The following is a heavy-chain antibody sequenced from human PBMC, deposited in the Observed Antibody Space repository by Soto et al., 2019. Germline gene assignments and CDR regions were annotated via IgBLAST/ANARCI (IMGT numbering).Heavy chain of an antibody. CDR2: IYPGDSDT. Sequence: PGESLKISCKGSGYSFTSYWIAWVRQMPGKGLEWMGIIYPGDSDTRFSPSFQGQVTISADKSISTAYLQWSSPKASDTAMYYCARPQRLGNFYFGMDVWGQGTTVTVSS. CDR1: GYSFTSYW. D-gene: IGHD5-12*01. J-gene: IGHJ6*02. V-gene: IGHV5-51*01. CDR3: ARPQRLGNFYFGMDV.